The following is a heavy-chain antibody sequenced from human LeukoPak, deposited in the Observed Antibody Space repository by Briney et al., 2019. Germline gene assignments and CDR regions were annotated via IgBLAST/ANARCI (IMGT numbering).Heavy chain of an antibody. V-gene: IGHV3-30-3*01. CDR2: ISYDGSNK. D-gene: IGHD1-1*01. J-gene: IGHJ6*02. Sequence: GGSLRLSCAASGFTFSSYTMHWVRQAPGKGLEWVAVISYDGSNKYYADSVKGRFTISRDNSKNTLYLQRNSLRAEDTAVYYCERYDARYGMDVWGQGTTVTVSS. CDR1: GFTFSSYT. CDR3: ERYDARYGMDV.